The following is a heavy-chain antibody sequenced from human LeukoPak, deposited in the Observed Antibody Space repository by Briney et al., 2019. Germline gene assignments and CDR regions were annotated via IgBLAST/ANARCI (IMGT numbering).Heavy chain of an antibody. CDR3: AKDFIAAAGTAGFDY. Sequence: GGSLRLSCAASGFTFSSYAMSWVRQAPGKGLEWVSAVSGSGGSTYYADSVKGRFTISRDNSKNTLYLQMNSLRAEDTAVYYCAKDFIAAAGTAGFDYWGQGTLVTVSS. CDR2: VSGSGGST. D-gene: IGHD6-13*01. CDR1: GFTFSSYA. V-gene: IGHV3-23*01. J-gene: IGHJ4*02.